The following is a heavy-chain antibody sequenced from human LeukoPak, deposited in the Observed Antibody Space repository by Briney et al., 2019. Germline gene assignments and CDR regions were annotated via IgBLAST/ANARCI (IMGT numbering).Heavy chain of an antibody. CDR2: IYYSGST. J-gene: IGHJ4*02. CDR3: ARDVPDYDFWSGYYNRYFDY. D-gene: IGHD3-3*01. CDR1: GGSISSYY. V-gene: IGHV4-59*01. Sequence: SETLSLTCTVSGGSISSYYWSWIRQPPGKGLEWLGYIYYSGSTNYNPSLKSRVTISVDTSKNQFSLKLSSVTAADTAVYYCARDVPDYDFWSGYYNRYFDYWGQGTLVTVSS.